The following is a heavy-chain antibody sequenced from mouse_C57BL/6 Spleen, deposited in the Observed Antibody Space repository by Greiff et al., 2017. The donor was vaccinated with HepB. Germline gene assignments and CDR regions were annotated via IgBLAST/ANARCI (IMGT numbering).Heavy chain of an antibody. CDR2: IYPGSGST. J-gene: IGHJ3*01. D-gene: IGHD3-2*02. V-gene: IGHV1-55*01. CDR3: ARSRQLRHGGFAY. CDR1: GYTFTSYW. Sequence: VQLQQPGAELVKPGASVKMSCKASGYTFTSYWITWVKQRPGQGLEWIGDIYPGSGSTNYNEKFKSKATLTVDTSSSTAYMQLSSLTSEDSAVYYCARSRQLRHGGFAYWGQGTLVTVSA.